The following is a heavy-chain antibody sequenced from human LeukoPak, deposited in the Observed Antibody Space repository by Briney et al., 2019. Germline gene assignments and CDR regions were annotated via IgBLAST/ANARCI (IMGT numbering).Heavy chain of an antibody. CDR2: INPNSGGT. CDR3: AREAVVQKNFDY. J-gene: IGHJ4*02. V-gene: IGHV1-2*02. Sequence: GASVKVSCKASGYTFTAYYMHWVRQAPGQGLEWMGWINPNSGGTNYAQKFQGRVTMTRDTSINTAYIELSRLRSDDTAVYYCAREAVVQKNFDYWGQGTLVTVSS. CDR1: GYTFTAYY. D-gene: IGHD3-22*01.